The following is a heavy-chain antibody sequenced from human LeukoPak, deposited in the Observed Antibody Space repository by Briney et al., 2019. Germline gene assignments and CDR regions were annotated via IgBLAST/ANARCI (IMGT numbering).Heavy chain of an antibody. V-gene: IGHV3-53*01. CDR3: AREVLSTYYDFWSGSFDY. CDR2: IYSGGST. CDR1: GFTVSGNY. J-gene: IGHJ4*02. Sequence: GGSLRLSCAASGFTVSGNYMSWVRQAPGKGLEGVSVIYSGGSTYYADSVKGRFTISRDNSKNTLYLQMNSLRAEDTAVYYCAREVLSTYYDFWSGSFDYWGQGTLVTVSS. D-gene: IGHD3-3*01.